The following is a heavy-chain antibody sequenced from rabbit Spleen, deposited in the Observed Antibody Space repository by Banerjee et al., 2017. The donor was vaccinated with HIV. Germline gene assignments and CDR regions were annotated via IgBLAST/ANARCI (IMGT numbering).Heavy chain of an antibody. CDR2: IDIGSSGFT. D-gene: IGHD1-1*01. CDR1: GVSFSYSSY. J-gene: IGHJ6*01. V-gene: IGHV1S40*01. Sequence: QSLEESGGDLVKPGASLTLTCTASGVSFSYSSYMCWVRQAPGKGLEWIACIDIGSSGFTYFATWAIGRFTISKTSSTTVTLQMTRLTAADTATYFCARDTSSSFSSYGMDLWGPGTLVTVS. CDR3: ARDTSSSFSSYGMDL.